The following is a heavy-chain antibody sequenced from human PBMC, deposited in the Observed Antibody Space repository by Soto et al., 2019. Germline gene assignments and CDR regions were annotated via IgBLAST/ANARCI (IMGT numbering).Heavy chain of an antibody. CDR3: ANLLAYCGGDCYSWYFQH. CDR2: ISGSGGST. J-gene: IGHJ1*01. V-gene: IGHV3-23*01. Sequence: GGSLRLSCAASGFTFSSYAMGWVRQAPGKGLEWVSAISGSGGSTYYADSVKGRFTISRDNSKNTLYLQMNSLRAEDTAVYYCANLLAYCGGDCYSWYFQHWGQGTLVTVSS. D-gene: IGHD2-21*01. CDR1: GFTFSSYA.